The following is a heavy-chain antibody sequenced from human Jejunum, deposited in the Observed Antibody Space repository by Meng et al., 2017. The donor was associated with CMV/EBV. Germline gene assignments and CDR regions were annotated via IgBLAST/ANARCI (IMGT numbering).Heavy chain of an antibody. D-gene: IGHD4-17*01. CDR1: LTVRTVN. Sequence: LTVRTVNMNWVRPAPGKGLEWVSSISGSGDYIYYADSVQGRFTVSRDNAKNSLYLQMTSLRAEDTAVYYCARDLYYGDPAAFDIWGQGTLVTVSS. V-gene: IGHV3-21*01. J-gene: IGHJ3*02. CDR2: ISGSGDYI. CDR3: ARDLYYGDPAAFDI.